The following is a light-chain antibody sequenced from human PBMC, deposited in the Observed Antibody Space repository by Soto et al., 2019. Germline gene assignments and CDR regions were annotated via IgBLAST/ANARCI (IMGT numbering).Light chain of an antibody. V-gene: IGKV3-11*01. J-gene: IGKJ2*01. CDR3: QQRGDWPLYT. CDR2: DAS. CDR1: QSISYN. Sequence: EIVLTQSPGALSLSPGERATLSCRASQSISYNLAWYQQKPGQAPRLLIYDASNRATGVPARFSGSGSGTDFTLSISSLEPEDFAVYYCQQRGDWPLYTFGQGSRLEIK.